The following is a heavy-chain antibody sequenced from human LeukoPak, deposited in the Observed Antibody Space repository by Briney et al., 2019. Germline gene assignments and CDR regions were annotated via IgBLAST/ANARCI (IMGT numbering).Heavy chain of an antibody. CDR2: IRSKAYGGTT. V-gene: IGHV3-49*03. D-gene: IGHD4-17*01. CDR3: TRIMTTVTPVPDV. CDR1: GFTFGDYA. J-gene: IGHJ6*04. Sequence: GGSLRLSCTASGFTFGDYAMSWFRQAPGKGLEWVGFIRSKAYGGTTEYAASVKGRFTISRDDSKSIAYLQMNSLKTEDTAVYYCTRIMTTVTPVPDVWGKGTTVTVSS.